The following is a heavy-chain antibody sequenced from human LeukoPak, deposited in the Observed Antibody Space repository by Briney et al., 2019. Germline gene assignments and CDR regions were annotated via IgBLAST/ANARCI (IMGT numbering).Heavy chain of an antibody. V-gene: IGHV4-59*01. CDR1: GGSISSYY. J-gene: IGHJ4*02. D-gene: IGHD3-16*01. CDR3: ARGKTYDDF. CDR2: IYYSGTT. Sequence: PSETLSLTCTVSGGSISSYYWSWIRQSPGKGLEWVGYIYYSGTTNYNPSLKSRVTISVHTSKNQFSLKLSSVTAADTAVYYCARGKTYDDFWGQGTLVTVSS.